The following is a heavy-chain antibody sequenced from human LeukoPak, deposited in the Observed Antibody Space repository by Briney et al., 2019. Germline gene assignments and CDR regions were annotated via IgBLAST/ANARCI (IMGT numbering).Heavy chain of an antibody. CDR3: ARVVGLTGYSSSWYSGYYYYMDV. J-gene: IGHJ6*03. D-gene: IGHD6-13*01. CDR2: IVVGSGNT. V-gene: IGHV1-58*02. Sequence: ASVKVSCKASGFTFTSSTMQWVRQARGQRLEWIGWIVVGSGNTNYAQKFQDRVTITADKSTSTAYMELSSLRSEDTAVYYCARVVGLTGYSSSWYSGYYYYMDVWGKGTTVTVSS. CDR1: GFTFTSST.